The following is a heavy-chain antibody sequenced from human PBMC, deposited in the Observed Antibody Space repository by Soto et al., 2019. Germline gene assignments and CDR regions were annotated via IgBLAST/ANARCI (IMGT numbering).Heavy chain of an antibody. CDR3: TRDRSGTMLF. J-gene: IGHJ4*02. CDR1: GFTFSNYW. V-gene: IGHV3-7*01. CDR2: MNQDGSER. Sequence: EVQLVESGGGFVQPGGSLRLSCTASGFTFSNYWMSWVRQAPGEGLEWVANMNQDGSERYYVDSVKGRFTISRDNAKNSLYLQVSSLRAEDTAIYYCTRDRSGTMLFWGQGTLVTVSS. D-gene: IGHD1-7*01.